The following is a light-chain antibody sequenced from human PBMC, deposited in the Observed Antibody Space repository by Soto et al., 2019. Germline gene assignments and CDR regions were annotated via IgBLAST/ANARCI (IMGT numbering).Light chain of an antibody. J-gene: IGLJ2*01. CDR1: SSDVGDYYY. Sequence: QSALTQPPSASGSPGQSVTISCTGTSSDVGDYYYVSWYQRHPGKAPKLIIYEVDKRPSGVPDRFSASKSGNTASLTVSGLQAEDEADYYCSSYAGNNNLIFGGGTKLTVL. CDR3: SSYAGNNNLI. CDR2: EVD. V-gene: IGLV2-8*01.